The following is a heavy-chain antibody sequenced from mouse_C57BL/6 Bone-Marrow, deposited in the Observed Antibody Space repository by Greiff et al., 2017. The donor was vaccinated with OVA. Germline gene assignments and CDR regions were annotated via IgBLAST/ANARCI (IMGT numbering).Heavy chain of an antibody. D-gene: IGHD2-14*01. CDR2: IHPNSGST. Sequence: VQLQQPGAELVKPGASVKLSCKASGYTFTSYWMHWVKQRPGQGLEWIGMIHPNSGSTNYNEKFKSKATLTVDKSSSTAYMQLSSLTSEDSAVYYWARVRYPYYCDDWGQGTTLTVSS. CDR1: GYTFTSYW. V-gene: IGHV1-64*01. CDR3: ARVRYPYYCDD. J-gene: IGHJ2*01.